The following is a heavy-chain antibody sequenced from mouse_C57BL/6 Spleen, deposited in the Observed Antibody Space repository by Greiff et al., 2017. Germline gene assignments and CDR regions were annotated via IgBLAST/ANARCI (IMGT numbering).Heavy chain of an antibody. D-gene: IGHD2-4*01. J-gene: IGHJ1*03. CDR1: GYTFTSYW. CDR3: ARLEIYYDYGPDV. CDR2: IHPNSGST. V-gene: IGHV1-64*01. Sequence: VQLQQSGAELVKPGASVKLSCKASGYTFTSYWMHWVKQRPGQGLEWIGMIHPNSGSTNYNEKFKSKATLTVDKSSSTAYMQLSSLTSEDSAVYYCARLEIYYDYGPDVWGTGTTVTVSS.